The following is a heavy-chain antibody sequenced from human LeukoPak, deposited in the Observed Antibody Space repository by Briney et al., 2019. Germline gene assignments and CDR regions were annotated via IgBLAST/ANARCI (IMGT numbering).Heavy chain of an antibody. V-gene: IGHV3-74*01. CDR1: GFTFSYNW. CDR2: ISSNGRTT. D-gene: IGHD3-10*01. CDR3: LGYYSGCPN. Sequence: GSLRLSCAASGFTFSYNWMHWVRQAPGKGLAWVSRISSNGRTTHYADSVKGRFTISRDSAKNTLFLQMNDLRAEDTAVYYCLGYYSGCPNWGQGTLVTVSS. J-gene: IGHJ4*02.